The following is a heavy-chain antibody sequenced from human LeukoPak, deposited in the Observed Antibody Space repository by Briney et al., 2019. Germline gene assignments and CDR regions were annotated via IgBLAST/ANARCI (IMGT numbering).Heavy chain of an antibody. J-gene: IGHJ4*02. D-gene: IGHD2-15*01. Sequence: GASVKVSCKASGYTFTGYYMHWVRQAPGQGLEWMGWINPNSGGTNYAQKFQGRVTMTRDTSISTAYMELGRLRSDDTAVYYCARARFRSGGSCYYVYWGQGTLVTVSS. V-gene: IGHV1-2*02. CDR1: GYTFTGYY. CDR3: ARARFRSGGSCYYVY. CDR2: INPNSGGT.